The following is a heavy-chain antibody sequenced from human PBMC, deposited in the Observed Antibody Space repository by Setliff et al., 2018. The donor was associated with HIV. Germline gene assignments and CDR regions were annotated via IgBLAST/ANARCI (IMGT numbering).Heavy chain of an antibody. Sequence: ASVKVSCKASGYTLTGYYMRWVRQAPGQGLEWMGIINPSGGSTSYAQKFQGRVTMTRDTSTSTVYMELSSLRSEDTAVYYCARGGNFYYDSSSSLWDYWGQGALVTVSS. CDR2: INPSGGST. CDR3: ARGGNFYYDSSSSLWDY. J-gene: IGHJ4*02. D-gene: IGHD3-22*01. V-gene: IGHV1-46*01. CDR1: GYTLTGYY.